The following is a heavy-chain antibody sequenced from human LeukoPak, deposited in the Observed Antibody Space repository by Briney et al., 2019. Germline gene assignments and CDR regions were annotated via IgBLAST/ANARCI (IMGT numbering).Heavy chain of an antibody. Sequence: SGPTLVNPTQTLTLTCTFSGFSLSTSGMCVSWIRQPPGKALEWLALIDWDDDKYYSTSLKTRLTISKDTSKNQVVLTMTNMDPVDTATYYCARMRSDSSGYSSHVVGPDYWGQGTLVTVSS. J-gene: IGHJ4*02. CDR3: ARMRSDSSGYSSHVVGPDY. CDR2: IDWDDDK. CDR1: GFSLSTSGMC. V-gene: IGHV2-70*01. D-gene: IGHD3-22*01.